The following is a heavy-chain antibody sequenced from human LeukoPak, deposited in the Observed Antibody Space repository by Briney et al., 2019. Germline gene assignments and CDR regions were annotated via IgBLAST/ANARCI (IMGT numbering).Heavy chain of an antibody. Sequence: PSETLSLTCTVSSGSINSGSYYWNWIRQPAGKGLEWIGRIYSSGSTNYNPSLKRRVTISVDTSKNQFSLKLSSVTAADTAVYYCARYEAVAGVFDYWGQGTLVTVSS. CDR3: ARYEAVAGVFDY. J-gene: IGHJ4*02. D-gene: IGHD6-19*01. CDR1: SGSINSGSYY. CDR2: IYSSGST. V-gene: IGHV4-61*02.